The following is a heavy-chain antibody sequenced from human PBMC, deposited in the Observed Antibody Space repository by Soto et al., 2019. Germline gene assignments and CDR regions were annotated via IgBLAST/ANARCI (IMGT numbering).Heavy chain of an antibody. CDR2: IMPIFGTA. Sequence: GASVKASCNASRGAFSSYALSWLRHSPVQGREWMGGIMPIFGTANYGQRFQGRVTITADKSTSTAYMELSSMRSEETAVYYCASRALAYCSSTSCRRNWFDPWGQGTLVSVYS. CDR1: RGAFSSYA. J-gene: IGHJ5*02. V-gene: IGHV1-69*06. D-gene: IGHD2-2*01. CDR3: ASRALAYCSSTSCRRNWFDP.